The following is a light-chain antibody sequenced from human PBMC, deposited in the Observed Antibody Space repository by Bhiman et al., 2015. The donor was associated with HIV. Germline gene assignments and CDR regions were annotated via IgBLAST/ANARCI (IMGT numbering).Light chain of an antibody. CDR3: QAWDSSTFYV. J-gene: IGLJ1*01. V-gene: IGLV3-1*01. CDR1: NIGTIS. CDR2: QDN. Sequence: SYELTQPPSVSVAPGKTASITCGADNIGTISVHWYQQKPGQSPVLVIYQDNKRPSGIPERFSGSNSGNTATLTISGTQAMDEADYYCQAWDSSTFYVFGTGTKVTVL.